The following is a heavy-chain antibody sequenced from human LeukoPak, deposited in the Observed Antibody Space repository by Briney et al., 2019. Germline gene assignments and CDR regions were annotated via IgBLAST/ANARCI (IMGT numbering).Heavy chain of an antibody. D-gene: IGHD2-2*01. J-gene: IGHJ5*02. CDR3: ARVPIVVVPAALWPDNNWFDP. CDR1: GFTFSSYW. V-gene: IGHV3-7*01. Sequence: GXXLRLSCAASGFTFSSYWMSWVRQAPGKGLEWVANIKQDGSEKYYVDSVKGRFTISRDNAKNSLYLQMNSLRAEDTAVYYCARVPIVVVPAALWPDNNWFDPWGQGTLVTVSS. CDR2: IKQDGSEK.